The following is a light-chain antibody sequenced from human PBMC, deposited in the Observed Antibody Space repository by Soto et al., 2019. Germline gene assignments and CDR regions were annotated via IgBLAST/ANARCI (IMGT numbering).Light chain of an antibody. CDR1: SSDVGAHNF. CDR3: TYYAGSNNYV. J-gene: IGLJ1*01. V-gene: IGLV2-8*01. CDR2: EVS. Sequence: QSVLTQPPSASGSPGQSVTISCTGTSSDVGAHNFVSWHQQHPGKAPKLMIYEVSKRPSGVPDRFSGSKSGNTASLTVSGLQAEDEADYYCTYYAGSNNYVFRTGTKVPAL.